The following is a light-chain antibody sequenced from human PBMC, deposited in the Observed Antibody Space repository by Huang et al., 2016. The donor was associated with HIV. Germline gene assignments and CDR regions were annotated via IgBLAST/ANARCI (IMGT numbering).Light chain of an antibody. V-gene: IGKV3-15*01. CDR2: GAS. CDR3: QQYKTWPQT. Sequence: EIVMTQSPASLSVSTGERTTLSCRASQSVRSNIAWYQQKPGRTPRLLIHGASTRATDVPVRFSGSGSGTEFTLTISGLQSEDSAVYYCQQYKTWPQTFGQGTKVEIK. J-gene: IGKJ1*01. CDR1: QSVRSN.